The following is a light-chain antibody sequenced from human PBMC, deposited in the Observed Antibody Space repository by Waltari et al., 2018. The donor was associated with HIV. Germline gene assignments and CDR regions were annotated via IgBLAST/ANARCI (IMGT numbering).Light chain of an antibody. CDR3: CSDAGSSNWV. Sequence: QSALTQPASVSGSPGQSITISCTGSSSDVGNYNLVSWYQQHPGKAPKLMIYEGINRPSGFSNRFSGSKSGNTASLTISGLQAEYEADYYCCSDAGSSNWVFGGGTKLTVL. J-gene: IGLJ3*02. V-gene: IGLV2-23*01. CDR1: SSDVGNYNL. CDR2: EGI.